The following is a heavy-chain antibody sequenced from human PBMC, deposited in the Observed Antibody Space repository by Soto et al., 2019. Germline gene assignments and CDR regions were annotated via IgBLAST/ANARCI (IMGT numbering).Heavy chain of an antibody. D-gene: IGHD1-7*01. CDR1: GYSFTSYW. V-gene: IGHV5-51*01. Sequence: PGESLKISCKGSGYSFTSYWIGWVRQMPGKGLECMGMIYPGDSDTIYIPSFQGQVTTSAGNSISTAFLQWSRLKASDTAMSYCARWAELELQKYYGMDVGRQCNRVTVSS. CDR3: ARWAELELQKYYGMDV. J-gene: IGHJ6*02. CDR2: IYPGDSDT.